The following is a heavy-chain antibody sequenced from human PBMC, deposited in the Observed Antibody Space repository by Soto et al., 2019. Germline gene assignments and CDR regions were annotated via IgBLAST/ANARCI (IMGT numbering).Heavy chain of an antibody. CDR1: GYTFTGYY. Sequence: ASVKVSCKASGYTFTGYYMHWVRQAPGQGLEWMGWINPNSGGTNYAQKFQGWVTMTRDMSISTAYMELSRLRSDDTAVYYCAVECGGDCQGSLDPWGQGTLVTVSS. CDR3: AVECGGDCQGSLDP. CDR2: INPNSGGT. J-gene: IGHJ5*02. V-gene: IGHV1-2*04. D-gene: IGHD2-21*02.